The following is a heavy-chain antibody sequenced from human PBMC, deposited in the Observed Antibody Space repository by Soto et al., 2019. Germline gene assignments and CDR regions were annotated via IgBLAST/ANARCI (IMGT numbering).Heavy chain of an antibody. J-gene: IGHJ4*02. D-gene: IGHD5-12*01. CDR2: ISSSSSTI. V-gene: IGHV3-48*01. CDR1: GFTFSYYS. Sequence: EVQLVESGGGLVQPGGSLRLSCAASGFTFSYYSMNWVRQAPGKGLEWVSYISSSSSTIYYADSVKGRFTISRDNAKNSLYLQMNSLRAEDTAVYYCARGYSGYDYWRIPPSDFWGQGTLVTVSS. CDR3: ARGYSGYDYWRIPPSDF.